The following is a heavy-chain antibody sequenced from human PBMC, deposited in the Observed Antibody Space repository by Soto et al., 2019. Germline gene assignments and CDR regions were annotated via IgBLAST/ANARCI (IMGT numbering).Heavy chain of an antibody. Sequence: QVQLQQWGAGLLKPSETLSLTCAVYGGSFSGYYWSWIRQPPGKGLEWIGEINHSGSTNYNPSLKIRVTISVDTSTHQFSLKLSSVTAADTAVYYCAREKVRAIFGVVIVHDAFDIWGQGTMVTVSS. V-gene: IGHV4-34*01. CDR3: AREKVRAIFGVVIVHDAFDI. D-gene: IGHD3-3*01. CDR2: INHSGST. CDR1: GGSFSGYY. J-gene: IGHJ3*02.